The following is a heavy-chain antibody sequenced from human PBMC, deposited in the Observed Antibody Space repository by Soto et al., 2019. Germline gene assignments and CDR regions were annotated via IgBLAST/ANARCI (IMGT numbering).Heavy chain of an antibody. Sequence: QVQLVQSGAEEKKPGASVKVSCKASGYTFTSYAMHWVRQAPGQRLEWMGWINAGNGNTKHSQKLQGRVTITRDTSASTAYMELSSMRSEDTAVYYCARDVAAADYWGQGTLVTVSS. D-gene: IGHD6-13*01. V-gene: IGHV1-3*05. CDR2: INAGNGNT. CDR3: ARDVAAADY. CDR1: GYTFTSYA. J-gene: IGHJ4*02.